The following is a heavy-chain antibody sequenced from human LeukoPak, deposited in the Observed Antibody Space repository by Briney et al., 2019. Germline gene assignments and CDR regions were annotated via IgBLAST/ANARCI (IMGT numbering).Heavy chain of an antibody. D-gene: IGHD2-21*01. Sequence: GASVKVSCKASGGTFSSYAISWVRQAPGQGLEWMGGIIPIFGTANYAQKFQGRVTITADESTSTAYMELSSLRSEDTAVYYCARDPGWGWTGQDRWFDPWGQGTLVTVSS. CDR2: IIPIFGTA. V-gene: IGHV1-69*13. CDR3: ARDPGWGWTGQDRWFDP. J-gene: IGHJ5*02. CDR1: GGTFSSYA.